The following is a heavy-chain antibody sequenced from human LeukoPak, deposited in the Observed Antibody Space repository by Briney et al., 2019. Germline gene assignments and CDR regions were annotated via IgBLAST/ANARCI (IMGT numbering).Heavy chain of an antibody. D-gene: IGHD6-13*01. Sequence: SETLSLTCGVSGGAITNYYWNWIRQAPGKGLEWLGYIYYTGSTTYNPSVKSRITISLDTSKKQISLKLRSVTAADTAVYYCACSSSWDDAFDIWGQGTMVTVSS. CDR3: ACSSSWDDAFDI. CDR2: IYYTGST. V-gene: IGHV4-59*03. J-gene: IGHJ3*02. CDR1: GGAITNYY.